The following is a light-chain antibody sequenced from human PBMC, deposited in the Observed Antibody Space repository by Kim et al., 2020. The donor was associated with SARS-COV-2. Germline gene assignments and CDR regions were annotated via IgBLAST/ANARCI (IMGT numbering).Light chain of an antibody. V-gene: IGLV2-14*03. CDR2: DVA. Sequence: GQSSTISCTGTSSDVGGYNYVSWYQQHPGRAPNLMIYDVAKRPSGVSNRFSGSKSGNTASLTISGLQAEDEADYYCSSFASRTTWVFGGGTQLTVL. CDR1: SSDVGGYNY. CDR3: SSFASRTTWV. J-gene: IGLJ3*02.